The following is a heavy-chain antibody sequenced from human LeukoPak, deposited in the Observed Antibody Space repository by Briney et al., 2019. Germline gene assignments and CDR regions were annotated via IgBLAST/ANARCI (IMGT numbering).Heavy chain of an antibody. CDR3: ASASRAVADRGAFDI. CDR1: GGSISSYY. V-gene: IGHV4-59*01. Sequence: SETLSLTCTVSGGSISSYYWSWIRQPPGKGLEWIGYIYYSGSTNYNPSLKSRVTISVDTSKNQFSLKLSPVTAADTAVYYCASASRAVADRGAFDIWGQGTMVTVSS. CDR2: IYYSGST. D-gene: IGHD6-19*01. J-gene: IGHJ3*02.